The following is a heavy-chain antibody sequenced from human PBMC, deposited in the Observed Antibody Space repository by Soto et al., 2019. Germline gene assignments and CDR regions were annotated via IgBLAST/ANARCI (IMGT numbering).Heavy chain of an antibody. J-gene: IGHJ6*02. Sequence: GASVKVSCKASGFTFTSSAVQWVRQAPGQSLEWMGWLNGGTGQTRYSQRFQDRVIITRDTSASTGYMELSSLRSGDTATYYCASWSGWNPLYYHGMDVWGQGTTVTVSS. CDR1: GFTFTSSA. D-gene: IGHD1-1*01. V-gene: IGHV1-3*01. CDR3: ASWSGWNPLYYHGMDV. CDR2: LNGGTGQT.